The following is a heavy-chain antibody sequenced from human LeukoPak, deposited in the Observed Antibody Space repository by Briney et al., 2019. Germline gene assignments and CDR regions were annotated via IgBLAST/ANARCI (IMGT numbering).Heavy chain of an antibody. CDR3: ARAAGFGELYDY. Sequence: ASVKVSCKASGGTFISYAISWVRQAAGQGLEWMGGIMPIFGTANYAQKFQGRVTITADESTSTAYMELSSLRSEDTAVYYCARAAGFGELYDYWGQGTLVTVSS. CDR1: GGTFISYA. D-gene: IGHD3-10*01. CDR2: IMPIFGTA. J-gene: IGHJ4*02. V-gene: IGHV1-69*01.